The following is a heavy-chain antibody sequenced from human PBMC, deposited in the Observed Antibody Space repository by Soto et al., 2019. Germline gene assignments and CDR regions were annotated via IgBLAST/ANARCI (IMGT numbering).Heavy chain of an antibody. CDR3: ARERTGPDPPAAVRYSHSGLDV. Sequence: QVQLVQSGAEVKKPGSAVKVSCKASGGTFRSNAFSWVRQAPGQGLEWMGGIIPVFARTNYPQKFQGRVTVTADESPSTVYMELSRPRSAPTAIYYRARERTGPDPPAAVRYSHSGLDVRGRGTTVSVPS. V-gene: IGHV1-69*01. J-gene: IGHJ6*02. CDR2: IIPVFART. D-gene: IGHD6-25*01. CDR1: GGTFRSNA.